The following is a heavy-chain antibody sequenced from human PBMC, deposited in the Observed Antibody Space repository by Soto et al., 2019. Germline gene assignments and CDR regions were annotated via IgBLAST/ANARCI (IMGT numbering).Heavy chain of an antibody. D-gene: IGHD6-13*01. CDR2: IYYSGST. CDR1: GGSISSSSYY. J-gene: IGHJ4*02. CDR3: ARRPRAYSSSWYDY. Sequence: QLQLQESGPGLVKPSETLSLTCTVSGGSISSSSYYWGWIRQPPGKGLEWIGSIYYSGSTYYNPSLASRFAISLDTSKNQFSLQLSSVTAANTAVYYCARRPRAYSSSWYDYWGQGTLVTVSS. V-gene: IGHV4-39*01.